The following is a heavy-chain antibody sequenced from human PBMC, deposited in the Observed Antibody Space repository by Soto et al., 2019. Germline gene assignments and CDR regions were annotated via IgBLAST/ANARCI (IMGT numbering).Heavy chain of an antibody. CDR2: IYYSGST. CDR3: ARSSGSYKHYYGMDV. CDR1: GGSISSSSYY. Sequence: TSETLSLTCTVSGGSISSSSYYWGWIRQPPGKGLEWIGSIYYSGSTYYNPSLKSRVTISVDTSKNQFSLKLSSVTAADTAVHYCARSSGSYKHYYGMDVWGQGTTVTVSS. D-gene: IGHD1-26*01. J-gene: IGHJ6*02. V-gene: IGHV4-39*01.